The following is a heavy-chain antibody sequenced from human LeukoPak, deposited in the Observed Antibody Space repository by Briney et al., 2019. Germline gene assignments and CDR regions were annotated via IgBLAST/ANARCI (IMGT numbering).Heavy chain of an antibody. D-gene: IGHD6-19*01. CDR3: ARWENSIEVAGRAFDI. J-gene: IGHJ3*02. CDR1: GGSISSSSYY. Sequence: SETLSLTCTVSGGSISSSSYYWGWIRQPPGKGLEWIGSIYYSGSTYYNPSLKSRVTISVDTSKNQFSLKVTSVTAADTAVYYCARWENSIEVAGRAFDIWGQGTMATVSS. V-gene: IGHV4-39*07. CDR2: IYYSGST.